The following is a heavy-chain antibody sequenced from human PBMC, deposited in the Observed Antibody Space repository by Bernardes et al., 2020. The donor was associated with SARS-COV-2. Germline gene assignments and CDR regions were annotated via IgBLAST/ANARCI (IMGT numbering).Heavy chain of an antibody. V-gene: IGHV3-53*04. CDR2: IYSGGKT. J-gene: IGHJ4*02. CDR3: ALTTYYYDSSGYFY. Sequence: GGSLRLSCAASGFTVSSNYMSWVHQAPGKGLEWVSVIYSGGKTYYADSVKGRFTISRHSSKNTLYLQMNSLRAEDTAVYYCALTTYYYDSSGYFYWGQGTLVTVSS. CDR1: GFTVSSNY. D-gene: IGHD3-22*01.